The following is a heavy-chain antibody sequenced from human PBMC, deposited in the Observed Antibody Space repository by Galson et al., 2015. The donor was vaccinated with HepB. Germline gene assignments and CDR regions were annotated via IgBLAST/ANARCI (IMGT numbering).Heavy chain of an antibody. V-gene: IGHV3-49*03. CDR3: TRDRGEHACDI. J-gene: IGHJ3*02. CDR1: GFTFGAYA. D-gene: IGHD1-26*01. CDR2: IRSKAYGGPT. Sequence: SLSLSCATSGFTFGAYAMNWFRQAPGKGLEWIGFIRSKAYGGPTEYAASVPGRFIISREDSKSSAERQRNSRKTEDTAGEDCTRDRGEHACDIWGQGTMVT.